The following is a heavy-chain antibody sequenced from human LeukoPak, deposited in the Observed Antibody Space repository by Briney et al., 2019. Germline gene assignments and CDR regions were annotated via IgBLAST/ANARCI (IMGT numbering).Heavy chain of an antibody. D-gene: IGHD3-16*02. Sequence: SETLSLTCTVSGGSISSSSYSWGWIRQPPGKGLEWIGSIYYSGSTYYNPSLKSRVTISVDTSKNQFSLKLSSVTAADTAVYYYARLYLNEPLYVWGSYRSYHLDYWGQGTLVTVSS. CDR3: ARLYLNEPLYVWGSYRSYHLDY. V-gene: IGHV4-39*07. J-gene: IGHJ4*02. CDR2: IYYSGST. CDR1: GGSISSSSYS.